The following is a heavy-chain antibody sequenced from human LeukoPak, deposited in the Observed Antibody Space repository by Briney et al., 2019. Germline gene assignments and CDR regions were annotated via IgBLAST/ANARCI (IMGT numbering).Heavy chain of an antibody. CDR1: GGTFSSYA. Sequence: GSSVKVSCKASGGTFSSYAISWVRQAPGQGLEWMGRIIPILGIANYAQKFQGRVTITADKSTSTAYMELSSLRSEDTAVYYCAREHIVVVTAIPYYYYGMDVWGQGTTVTVSS. CDR3: AREHIVVVTAIPYYYYGMDV. D-gene: IGHD2-21*02. V-gene: IGHV1-69*04. CDR2: IIPILGIA. J-gene: IGHJ6*02.